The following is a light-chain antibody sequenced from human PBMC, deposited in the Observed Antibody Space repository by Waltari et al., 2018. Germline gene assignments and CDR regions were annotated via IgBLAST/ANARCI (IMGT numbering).Light chain of an antibody. CDR2: GAS. J-gene: IGKJ1*01. CDR1: QSVTRA. Sequence: EIVLTQSPGTLSLSPGESATLSCRTSQSVTRALAWYQQKPGQAPRLLIYGASNRATGIADRFSGSWSRTDFSLTISSLEPEDFAVYYCQHYLRLPVTFGQGTKVEVK. V-gene: IGKV3-20*01. CDR3: QHYLRLPVT.